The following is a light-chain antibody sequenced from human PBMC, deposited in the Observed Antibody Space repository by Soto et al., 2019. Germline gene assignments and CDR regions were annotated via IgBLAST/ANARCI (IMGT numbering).Light chain of an antibody. V-gene: IGLV2-8*01. CDR1: SSDVGAYNY. CDR3: SSYAGNNNVI. CDR2: EVT. J-gene: IGLJ2*01. Sequence: QSALTQPPSASGSPGQSVTLSCTGTSSDVGAYNYVSWYQQHPGRAPKLLIYEVTGRPSGVPDCFSGSKSGNTASLTVSGLQAEDEADYYCSSYAGNNNVIFGGGTK.